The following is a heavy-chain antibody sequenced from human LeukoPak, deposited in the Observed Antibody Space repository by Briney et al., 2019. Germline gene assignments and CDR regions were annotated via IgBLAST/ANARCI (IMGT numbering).Heavy chain of an antibody. CDR1: GGSIGSSSYY. V-gene: IGHV4-61*05. CDR3: ARLKYYYDSSGSRAEYFQH. D-gene: IGHD3-22*01. Sequence: SETLSLTCTVSGGSIGSSSYYWGWIRQPPGKGLEWIGYIYYSGSTNYNPSLKSRVTISVDTSKNQFSLKLSSVTAADTAVYYCARLKYYYDSSGSRAEYFQHWGQGTLVTASS. J-gene: IGHJ1*01. CDR2: IYYSGST.